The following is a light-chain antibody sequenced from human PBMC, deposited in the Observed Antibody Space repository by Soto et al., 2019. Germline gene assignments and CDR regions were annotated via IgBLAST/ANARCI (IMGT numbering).Light chain of an antibody. J-gene: IGLJ2*01. CDR2: YDD. CDR3: AAWDDSLNGPV. CDR1: SSNIGRNA. V-gene: IGLV1-36*01. Sequence: QSVLTQPPSVSEAPRQRVTISCSGSSSNIGRNAVTWYQQLPGKAPKLLIYYDDLLPSGVSDRFSGSKSGTSASLAISGLQSEDEADYYCAAWDDSLNGPVFGGGTKLIVL.